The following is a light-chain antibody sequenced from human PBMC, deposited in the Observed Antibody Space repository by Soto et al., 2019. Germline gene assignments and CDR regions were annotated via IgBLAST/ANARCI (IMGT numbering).Light chain of an antibody. CDR1: QSVSSSS. Sequence: EIVLTQSPGTLSLSPGERATLSCRASQSVSSSSLAWYQQKPGQAPRLLMFGASSRAAGIPDRFSGSGSGTDFTLTISRLEPEDFAVYYCQQYGSSLYTFGQGTKLEIK. CDR3: QQYGSSLYT. CDR2: GAS. V-gene: IGKV3-20*01. J-gene: IGKJ2*01.